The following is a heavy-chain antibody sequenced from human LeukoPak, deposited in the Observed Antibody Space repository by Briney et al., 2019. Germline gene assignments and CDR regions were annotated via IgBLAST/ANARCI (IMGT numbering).Heavy chain of an antibody. CDR3: ARGDYYDGGGRNWFDP. D-gene: IGHD3-16*01. Sequence: SETLSLTCTVSGGSMSRYYWSFIRQSAGKGLEWIGRIHTSWTTYYNPSLKSRVTMSVDTSRNQFSLRLTSVTAADTAVYYCARGDYYDGGGRNWFDPWGQGTLVTVSS. J-gene: IGHJ5*02. CDR1: GGSMSRYY. V-gene: IGHV4-4*07. CDR2: IHTSWTT.